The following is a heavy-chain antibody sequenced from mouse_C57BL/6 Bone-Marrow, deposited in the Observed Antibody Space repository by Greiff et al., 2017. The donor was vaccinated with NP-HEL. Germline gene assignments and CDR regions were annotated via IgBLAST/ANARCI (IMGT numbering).Heavy chain of an antibody. V-gene: IGHV1-80*01. Sequence: SGASVKISCKASGYAFSSYWMNWVKQRPGKGLEWIGQIYPGDGDTNYNGKFKGKATLTADKSSSTAYMQRSSLTSEYSAVYFCARIRTYYGSSYGYFDVWGTGTTVTVSA. CDR2: IYPGDGDT. CDR1: GYAFSSYW. CDR3: ARIRTYYGSSYGYFDV. J-gene: IGHJ1*03. D-gene: IGHD1-1*01.